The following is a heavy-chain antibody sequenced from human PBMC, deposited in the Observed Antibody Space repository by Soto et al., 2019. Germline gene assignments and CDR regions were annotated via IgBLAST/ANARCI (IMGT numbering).Heavy chain of an antibody. CDR3: ARGGDYGDYVDYFDY. CDR2: VYYSGST. Sequence: SETLSLTCTVSGASISSYYWMWIRQPPGKGLEWIGYVYYSGSTNYNPSLKSRVTISVDTSKNQFSLKLRPVTAADTAVYYCARGGDYGDYVDYFDYWGQGTLVTVSS. D-gene: IGHD4-17*01. V-gene: IGHV4-59*01. J-gene: IGHJ4*02. CDR1: GASISSYY.